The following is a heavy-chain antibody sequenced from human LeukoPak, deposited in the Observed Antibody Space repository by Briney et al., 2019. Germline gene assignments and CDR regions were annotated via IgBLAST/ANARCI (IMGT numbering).Heavy chain of an antibody. V-gene: IGHV4-34*01. J-gene: IGHJ4*02. CDR2: INHSGST. CDR1: GGSFSGYY. D-gene: IGHD2/OR15-2a*01. Sequence: PSETLSLTCAVYGGSFSGYYWSWIRQPPGKGLEWIGEINHSGSTNYNPSLKSRVTISVDTSKNQFSLKLSSVTAADTAVYYCASLGPVSGYFYYWGQGTLVTVSS. CDR3: ASLGPVSGYFYY.